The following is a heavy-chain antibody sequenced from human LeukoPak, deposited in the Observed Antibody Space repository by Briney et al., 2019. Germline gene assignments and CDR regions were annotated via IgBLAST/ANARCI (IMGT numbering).Heavy chain of an antibody. Sequence: TGGSLRLSCAASGFTFSSYSMNWVRHAPGKGLEWVSYISSSSSTIYYADSVKGRFTISRDNAKNSLYLQMNSLRAEDTAVYYCARDSAARHPYYYYYMGVWGKGTTVTVSS. J-gene: IGHJ6*03. CDR1: GFTFSSYS. D-gene: IGHD6-6*01. CDR3: ARDSAARHPYYYYYMGV. V-gene: IGHV3-48*01. CDR2: ISSSSSTI.